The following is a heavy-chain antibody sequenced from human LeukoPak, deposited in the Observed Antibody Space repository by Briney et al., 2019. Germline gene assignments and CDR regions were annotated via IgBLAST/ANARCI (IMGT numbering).Heavy chain of an antibody. CDR1: GFTFDDYA. Sequence: PGGSLRLSCAASGFTFDDYAMHWVRQAPGEGLEWVSCISWDSDIIAYADSVKGRFTISRDNAKNSLYLQMNSLRTEDTAFYYCAKDNSGTSSSWSDYWGQGTLVTVSS. D-gene: IGHD6-13*01. CDR3: AKDNSGTSSSWSDY. J-gene: IGHJ4*02. V-gene: IGHV3-9*01. CDR2: ISWDSDII.